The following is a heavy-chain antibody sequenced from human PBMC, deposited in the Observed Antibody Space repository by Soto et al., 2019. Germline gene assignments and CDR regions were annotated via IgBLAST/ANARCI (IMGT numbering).Heavy chain of an antibody. Sequence: SETLSLTCTVSGGSISSSSYYWGWIRQPPGKGLEWIGSIYYSGSTYYNPSLKSRVTISVDTSKNQFSLKLSSVTAADTAVYYCARQLAAKITMTAFDPWGQGTLVT. CDR1: GGSISSSSYY. V-gene: IGHV4-39*01. D-gene: IGHD3-22*01. CDR2: IYYSGST. CDR3: ARQLAAKITMTAFDP. J-gene: IGHJ5*02.